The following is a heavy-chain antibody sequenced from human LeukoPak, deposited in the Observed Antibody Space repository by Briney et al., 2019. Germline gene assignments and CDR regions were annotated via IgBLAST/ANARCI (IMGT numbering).Heavy chain of an antibody. CDR1: GYTFTGYY. CDR2: INPNSGGT. V-gene: IGHV1-2*02. D-gene: IGHD1-14*01. J-gene: IGHJ6*02. CDR3: ARDYSRQGSTNRLGGMDV. Sequence: ASVKVSCKASGYTFTGYYMHWVRQAPGQGLEWMGWINPNSGGTNYAQKFQGRVTMTRDTSISTAYMELSRLRSDDTAVYYCARDYSRQGSTNRLGGMDVWGQGTTVTVSS.